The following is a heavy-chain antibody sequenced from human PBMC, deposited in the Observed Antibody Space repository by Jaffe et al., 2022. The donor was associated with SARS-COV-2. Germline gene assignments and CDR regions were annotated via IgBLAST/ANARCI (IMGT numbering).Heavy chain of an antibody. CDR1: GLTFSSCV. D-gene: IGHD6-6*01. CDR3: ARDSSSYSPRPDGFDP. CDR2: ISPSGGTT. Sequence: EVQLSESGGGYIQPGGSLRLSCAASGLTFSSCVMGWVRQAPGKGLEWVSSISPSGGTTYYTDSVKGRFTISRDNSKNTLYLQMNSLRVEDTAVYYCARDSSSYSPRPDGFDPWGQGTLVIVSS. J-gene: IGHJ5*02. V-gene: IGHV3-23*01.